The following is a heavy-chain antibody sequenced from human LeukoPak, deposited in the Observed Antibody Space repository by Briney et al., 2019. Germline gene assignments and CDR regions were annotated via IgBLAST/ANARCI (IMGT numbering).Heavy chain of an antibody. CDR1: GFTFSSYA. Sequence: GSLRLSCAASGFTFSSYAMSWVRQAPGKGLEWIGSIYYSGSTYYNPSLKSRVTISVDTSKNQFSLKLSSVTAADTAVYYCAIIKDGLQTFDYWGQGTLVTVSS. D-gene: IGHD5-24*01. CDR2: IYYSGST. J-gene: IGHJ4*02. CDR3: AIIKDGLQTFDY. V-gene: IGHV4-59*05.